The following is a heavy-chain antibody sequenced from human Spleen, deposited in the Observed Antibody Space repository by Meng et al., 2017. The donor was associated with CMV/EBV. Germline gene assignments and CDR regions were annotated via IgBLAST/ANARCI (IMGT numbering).Heavy chain of an antibody. V-gene: IGHV4-38-2*02. CDR3: ARGAAAVPSYYLDY. CDR2: VYHSGNA. Sequence: SETLSLTCTVSGYSISSGYYWGWIRQPPGKGLEWIGNVYHSGNAYYSPSLKSRVTISVDTSKNQFSLNLNSVTAADTAVYYCARGAAAVPSYYLDYWGQGSLVTVSS. J-gene: IGHJ4*02. CDR1: GYSISSGYY. D-gene: IGHD6-13*01.